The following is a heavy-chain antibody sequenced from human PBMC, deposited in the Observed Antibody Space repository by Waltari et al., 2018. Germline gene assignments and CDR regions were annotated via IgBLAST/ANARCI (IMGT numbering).Heavy chain of an antibody. CDR1: GFTFVDYA. CDR3: AKVYYYDSSGYAYYFDY. V-gene: IGHV3-9*01. D-gene: IGHD3-22*01. Sequence: EVQLVESGGGLVQPGRSLRLSCAASGFTFVDYAMHWVRQAPGKGMEWVSGISWNSGSIGYADSVKGRFTISRDNAKNSLYLQMNSLRAEDTALYYCAKVYYYDSSGYAYYFDYWGQGTLVTVSS. J-gene: IGHJ4*02. CDR2: ISWNSGSI.